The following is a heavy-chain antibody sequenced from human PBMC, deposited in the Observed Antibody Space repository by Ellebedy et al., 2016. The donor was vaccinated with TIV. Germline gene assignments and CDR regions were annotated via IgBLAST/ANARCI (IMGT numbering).Heavy chain of an antibody. Sequence: AASVKVSCKASGGTFSSYSINWVRQAPGQGLEWMGRIIPILDITNYAQNFQGRVTITADKSTSTAYMELSSLRSEDTAVYYCAREDSSAFDYWGQGTLVTVSS. CDR3: AREDSSAFDY. V-gene: IGHV1-69*04. CDR2: IIPILDIT. J-gene: IGHJ4*02. CDR1: GGTFSSYS. D-gene: IGHD3-22*01.